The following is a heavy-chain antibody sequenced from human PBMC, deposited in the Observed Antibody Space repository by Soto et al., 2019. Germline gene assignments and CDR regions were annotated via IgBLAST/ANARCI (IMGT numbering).Heavy chain of an antibody. CDR1: GYSFTSYW. V-gene: IGHV5-51*01. Sequence: GESLKISCKGSGYSFTSYWIGWVRQMPGKGLEWMGIIYPGDSETRYSPSFQGQVTISAAKSISTAYLQWSSLKASDTAMYYCARKYYYDSSGYYFDYWGQGTLVTVSS. D-gene: IGHD3-22*01. CDR3: ARKYYYDSSGYYFDY. J-gene: IGHJ4*02. CDR2: IYPGDSET.